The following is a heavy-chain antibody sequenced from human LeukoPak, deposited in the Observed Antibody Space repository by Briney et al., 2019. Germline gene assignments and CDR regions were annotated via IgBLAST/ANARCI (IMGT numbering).Heavy chain of an antibody. CDR1: GFTFSDYY. D-gene: IGHD1-26*01. Sequence: ESGGGLVKPGGSLRLSCAAFGFTFSDYYMSWIRQAPGKGLEWVSYISSSGSTIYYADSVKGRFTISRDNAKNSLYLQMNSLRVEDTAVYYCARAPWDLYYFDYWGQGTLVTVSS. J-gene: IGHJ4*02. CDR2: ISSSGSTI. CDR3: ARAPWDLYYFDY. V-gene: IGHV3-11*04.